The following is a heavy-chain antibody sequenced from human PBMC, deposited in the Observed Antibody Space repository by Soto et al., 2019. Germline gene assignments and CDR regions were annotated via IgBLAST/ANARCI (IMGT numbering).Heavy chain of an antibody. J-gene: IGHJ6*02. CDR2: ISYDGSNK. Sequence: GGSLRLSCTASGFTFSSYGIHWVRQAPGKGLEWVALISYDGSNKYYADSVKGRFTISRDNSKDTLYLQMNSLRAEDTAVYYCAKVYTPDRFYYFGMDVWGQGTTVTVSS. V-gene: IGHV3-30*18. CDR3: AKVYTPDRFYYFGMDV. CDR1: GFTFSSYG. D-gene: IGHD2-2*02.